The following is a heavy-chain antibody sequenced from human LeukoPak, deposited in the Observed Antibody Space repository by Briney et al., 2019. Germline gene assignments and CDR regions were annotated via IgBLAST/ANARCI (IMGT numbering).Heavy chain of an antibody. J-gene: IGHJ4*02. D-gene: IGHD3-3*01. CDR2: IYPGDSDT. CDR1: GYSFTSYW. V-gene: IGHV5-51*01. CDR3: ARLPCYDFWSGYYFDY. Sequence: GESLKISCKGSGYSFTSYWIGWVRQMPGKGLEWMGIIYPGDSDTRYSPSFQGQVTISADKSISTAYLQWSSLKASDTAVYYCARLPCYDFWSGYYFDYWGQGTLVTVSS.